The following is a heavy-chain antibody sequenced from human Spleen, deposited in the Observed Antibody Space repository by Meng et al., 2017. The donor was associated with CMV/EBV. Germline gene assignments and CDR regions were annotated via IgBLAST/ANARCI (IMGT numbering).Heavy chain of an antibody. CDR1: GDSISSNY. CDR2: IHYSGST. J-gene: IGHJ6*02. CDR3: ARDRTGGDYGMDV. V-gene: IGHV4-59*01. Sequence: SETLSLTCTGSGDSISSNYWSWIRQPPGKGLEWIGYIHYSGSTNYNPSLKSRVTISVDTSKNQFSLKLSSVTAADTAVYYCARDRTGGDYGMDVWGQGATVTVSS. D-gene: IGHD3-10*01.